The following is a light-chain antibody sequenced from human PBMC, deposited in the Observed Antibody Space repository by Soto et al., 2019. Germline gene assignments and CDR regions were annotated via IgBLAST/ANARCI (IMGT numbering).Light chain of an antibody. CDR2: AAS. CDR1: QSISSY. V-gene: IGKV1-39*01. Sequence: QSISSYINWYQQKPAKAPKLLIYAASSLQSGVPSRFSGCGSKKDSAYDISRRYPEDFSTDLPNQEYPTSPPITFGRGTRLEIK. CDR3: NQEYPTSPPIT. J-gene: IGKJ5*01.